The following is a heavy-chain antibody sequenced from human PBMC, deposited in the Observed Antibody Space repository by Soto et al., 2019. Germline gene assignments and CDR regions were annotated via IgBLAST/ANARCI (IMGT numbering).Heavy chain of an antibody. J-gene: IGHJ5*02. CDR2: IYHSGST. D-gene: IGHD4-17*01. Sequence: QLQLQESGSGLVKPSQTLSLTCAVSGGSISSGGYSWSWIRQPPGKGLEWIGYIYHSGSTYYNPSLKSRVTISVDRSKNQFSLKLSSVTAADTAVYYCARERGYGDYDWFDPWGQGTLVTVSS. CDR1: GGSISSGGYS. V-gene: IGHV4-30-2*01. CDR3: ARERGYGDYDWFDP.